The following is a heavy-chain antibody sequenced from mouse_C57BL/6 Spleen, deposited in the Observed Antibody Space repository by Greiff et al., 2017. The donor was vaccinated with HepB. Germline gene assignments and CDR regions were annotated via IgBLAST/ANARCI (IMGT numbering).Heavy chain of an antibody. D-gene: IGHD1-1*01. CDR3: ARSNYGSSYYFDY. Sequence: QLQQPGAELVKPGASVKLSCKASGYTFTSYWMHWVKQRPGQGLEWIGMIHPNSGSTNYNEKFKSKATLTVDKSSSTAYMQLSSLTSEDSAVYYCARSNYGSSYYFDYWGQGTTLTVSS. CDR2: IHPNSGST. J-gene: IGHJ2*01. CDR1: GYTFTSYW. V-gene: IGHV1-64*01.